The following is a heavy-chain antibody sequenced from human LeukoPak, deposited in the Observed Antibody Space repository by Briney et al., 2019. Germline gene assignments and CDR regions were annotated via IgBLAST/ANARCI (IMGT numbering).Heavy chain of an antibody. V-gene: IGHV7-4-1*02. CDR3: VRGIDATGYFNY. CDR2: INTNTGSP. CDR1: GYTFSTYP. J-gene: IGHJ4*02. Sequence: GASVTVSCTASGYTFSTYPMNWVRQAPGQGLEWMGWINTNTGSPTYAQGLTGRFVFSSDTSVSTAFLQINSLKAEDTALYYCVRGIDATGYFNYWGQGTLVTVSS. D-gene: IGHD3-9*01.